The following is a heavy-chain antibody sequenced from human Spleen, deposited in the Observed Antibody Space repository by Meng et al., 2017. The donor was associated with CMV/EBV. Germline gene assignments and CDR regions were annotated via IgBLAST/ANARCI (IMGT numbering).Heavy chain of an antibody. CDR1: EYTFTDYY. D-gene: IGHD2-2*01. CDR3: ARGGYAVRNPVAY. V-gene: IGHV1-2*02. Sequence: ASVMVSCKASEYTFTDYYIHWVRQAPGQGIEWMGWINPNSGGTNYAQKFQGRVTMSSDTSISTAYMELNRLKSDDTAGYYCARGGYAVRNPVAYWGQGTLVTVSS. J-gene: IGHJ4*02. CDR2: INPNSGGT.